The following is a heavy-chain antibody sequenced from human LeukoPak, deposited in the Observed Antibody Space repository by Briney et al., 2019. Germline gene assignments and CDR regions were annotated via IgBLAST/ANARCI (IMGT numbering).Heavy chain of an antibody. Sequence: GGSLRLSCAASGFTFSSYAMSWVRQAPGKGLEWVSAISGSGAGTYYADSVKGRFTISRDNSKNTLYLQMNSLRAEDAAIYYCAKGNRVAAAGYYYYGMDVWGQGTTVTVSS. CDR3: AKGNRVAAAGYYYYGMDV. CDR2: ISGSGAGT. J-gene: IGHJ6*02. CDR1: GFTFSSYA. D-gene: IGHD6-13*01. V-gene: IGHV3-23*01.